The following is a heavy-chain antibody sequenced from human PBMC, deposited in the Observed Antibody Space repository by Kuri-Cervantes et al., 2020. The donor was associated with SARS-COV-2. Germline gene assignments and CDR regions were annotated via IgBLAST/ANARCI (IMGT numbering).Heavy chain of an antibody. V-gene: IGHV4-38-2*01. D-gene: IGHD6-19*01. CDR1: GYSISSGYY. CDR2: IYHSGST. Sequence: GSLRLSCAVSGYSISSGYYWGWIRQPPGKGLEWIGSIYHSGSTYYNPSLKSRVTISVDTSKNQFSLKLNSVTAADTAVYFCARVPSAGPVAGGVDYWGQGTLVTVSS. CDR3: ARVPSAGPVAGGVDY. J-gene: IGHJ4*02.